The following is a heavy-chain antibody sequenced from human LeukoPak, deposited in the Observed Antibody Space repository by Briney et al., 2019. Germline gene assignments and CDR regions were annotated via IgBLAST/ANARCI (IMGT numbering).Heavy chain of an antibody. V-gene: IGHV4-59*08. CDR2: IYYSGST. CDR3: AGVVVNWFDP. Sequence: SETLSLTCTVSGGSISSYYWIWIRQPPGKGLEWIGYIYYSGSTNYNPSLKSRVTISVDTSKNQFALKLSSVTAADTAVYYCAGVVVNWFDPWGQGTLVTVSS. CDR1: GGSISSYY. J-gene: IGHJ5*02. D-gene: IGHD2-15*01.